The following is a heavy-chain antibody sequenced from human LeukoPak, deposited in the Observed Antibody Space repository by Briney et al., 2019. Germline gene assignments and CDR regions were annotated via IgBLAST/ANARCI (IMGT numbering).Heavy chain of an antibody. V-gene: IGHV1-8*01. CDR1: GYTFTSYD. CDR3: ASAGSSGYSSFDY. CDR2: MNPNSGNT. J-gene: IGHJ4*02. D-gene: IGHD3-22*01. Sequence: ASAKVSCKASGYTFTSYDINWVRQATGQGLEWMGWMNPNSGNTGYAQKFQGRVTMTRNTSISTAYMELSLRSEDTAVYYCASAGSSGYSSFDYWGQGTLVTVSS.